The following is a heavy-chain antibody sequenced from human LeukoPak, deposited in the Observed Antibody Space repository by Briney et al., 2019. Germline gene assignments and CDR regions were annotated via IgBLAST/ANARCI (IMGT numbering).Heavy chain of an antibody. CDR2: IYSGGST. D-gene: IGHD6-19*01. J-gene: IGHJ4*02. V-gene: IGHV3-53*01. CDR3: ARHTSGRDYFDY. CDR1: GFTVSSNY. Sequence: GGSLRLSCAASGFTVSSNYMSWVRQAPGKGLEWVSVIYSGGSTYYADSVKGRFTISRDNSKNTLYLEMNSLTAEDTAVYYCARHTSGRDYFDYWGQGTLVTVSS.